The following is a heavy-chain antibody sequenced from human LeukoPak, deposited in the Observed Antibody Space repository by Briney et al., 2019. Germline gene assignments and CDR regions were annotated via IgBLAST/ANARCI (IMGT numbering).Heavy chain of an antibody. J-gene: IGHJ3*02. V-gene: IGHV3-7*01. D-gene: IGHD2-21*01. Sequence: GGSLRLSCAASEFTFSTFWMSWVRQAPGKGLEWVANIKADGSVRHYVDSVEGRFSISRDNARSSLYLQMNSLRAEDTAVYYGVRDSDYQRNSGGLYAHYDALDIWGHGTMVTVSS. CDR2: IKADGSVR. CDR1: EFTFSTFW. CDR3: VRDSDYQRNSGGLYAHYDALDI.